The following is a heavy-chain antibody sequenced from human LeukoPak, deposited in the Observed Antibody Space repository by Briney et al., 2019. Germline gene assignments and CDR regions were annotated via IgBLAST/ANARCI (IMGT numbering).Heavy chain of an antibody. Sequence: SVKVSCKASGGTFSSYAISWVRQAPGQGLEWMGGIIPIFSTANYAQKFQGRVTITADESTSTAYMELSSLRSEDTAVYYCARGGEMATTADYFDYWGQGTLVTVSS. CDR1: GGTFSSYA. V-gene: IGHV1-69*13. D-gene: IGHD5-24*01. CDR2: IIPIFSTA. CDR3: ARGGEMATTADYFDY. J-gene: IGHJ4*02.